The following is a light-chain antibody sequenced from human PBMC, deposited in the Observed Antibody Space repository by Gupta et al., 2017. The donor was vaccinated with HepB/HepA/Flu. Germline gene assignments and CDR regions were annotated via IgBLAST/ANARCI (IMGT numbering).Light chain of an antibody. V-gene: IGKV1-39*01. CDR1: QSISSY. CDR3: QQTDSNPMYT. J-gene: IGKJ2*01. CDR2: AAS. Sequence: DIQMTQSPSSLSASVGDRVTITCRASQSISSYLNWYQQKPGKAPKLLIYAASSLQSGVPSRFSGSGCGKDLTLTISSRQQEDFASYYCQQTDSNPMYTFGQGTKVEIK.